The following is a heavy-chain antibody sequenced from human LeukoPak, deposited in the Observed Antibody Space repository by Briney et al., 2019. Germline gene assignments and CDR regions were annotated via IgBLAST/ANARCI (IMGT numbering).Heavy chain of an antibody. CDR2: ISGSGGST. Sequence: GGSLRLSCAASGFTFSSYAMSWVRQAPGKGLEWVSAISGSGGSTYYADSVKGRFTISRDNSKNTLYPQMNSLRAEDTAVYYCAKGGLMDIVVVVAADRGFHAFDIWGQGTMVTVSS. CDR1: GFTFSSYA. CDR3: AKGGLMDIVVVVAADRGFHAFDI. V-gene: IGHV3-23*01. J-gene: IGHJ3*02. D-gene: IGHD2-15*01.